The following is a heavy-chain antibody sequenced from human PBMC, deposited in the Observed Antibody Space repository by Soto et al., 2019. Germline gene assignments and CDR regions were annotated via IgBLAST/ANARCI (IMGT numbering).Heavy chain of an antibody. CDR1: GGSISGGSYY. CDR3: ARSSAVITTLDYFDY. CDR2: IYYSGST. V-gene: IGHV4-39*01. Sequence: SETLPLTCTVSGGSISGGSYYWGWIRQPPGKGLEWIGSIYYSGSTYYNPSLKSRVTISVDTSKNQFSLKLSSVTAADTAVYYCARSSAVITTLDYFDYWGQGTLVTVS. J-gene: IGHJ4*02. D-gene: IGHD3-22*01.